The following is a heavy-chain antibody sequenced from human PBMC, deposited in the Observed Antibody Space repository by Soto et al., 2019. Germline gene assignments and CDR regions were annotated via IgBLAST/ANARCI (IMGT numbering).Heavy chain of an antibody. CDR2: ISFDGGNK. CDR1: GFTFSSYA. J-gene: IGHJ5*02. D-gene: IGHD6-6*01. V-gene: IGHV3-30-3*01. CDR3: ARSPIPARPAWFDP. Sequence: QVQLVESGGGVVQPGRSLRLSCAASGFTFSSYAMHWVRQAPGKGLEWVAVISFDGGNKYYADSVKGRFTISRDNSKNTLYLQMNSLRAEDTAVYFCARSPIPARPAWFDPWGQGTLVTVCS.